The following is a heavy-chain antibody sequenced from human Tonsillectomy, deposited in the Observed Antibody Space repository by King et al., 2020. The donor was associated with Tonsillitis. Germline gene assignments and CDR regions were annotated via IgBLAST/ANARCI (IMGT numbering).Heavy chain of an antibody. V-gene: IGHV3-53*01. CDR3: ARDRGLSLYYYYGMDV. J-gene: IGHJ6*02. Sequence: QLVQSGGGLIQPGGSLRLSCAASGFTVSSNYMSWVRQAPGKGLEWVSVIYSGGSTYYADFVKGRFTLSRDNSKNTLYLQMNSLGAEDTAVYYCARDRGLSLYYYYGMDVWGQGTTVTVSS. CDR1: GFTVSSNY. CDR2: IYSGGST. D-gene: IGHD3-10*01.